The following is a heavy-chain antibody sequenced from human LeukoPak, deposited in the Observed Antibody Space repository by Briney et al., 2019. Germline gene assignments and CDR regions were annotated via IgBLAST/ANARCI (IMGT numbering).Heavy chain of an antibody. CDR1: GYTFTSYG. V-gene: IGHV1-18*01. Sequence: ASVKVSCKASGYTFTSYGINWVRQAPGQALEWMGWISAYNGNTHYAQKLQGRVTMTTDTSTSTAYMELRSLRSDDTAVYYCARVDFGYVWGSYRSRGINWFDPWGQGTLVTVSS. J-gene: IGHJ5*02. CDR3: ARVDFGYVWGSYRSRGINWFDP. CDR2: ISAYNGNT. D-gene: IGHD3-16*02.